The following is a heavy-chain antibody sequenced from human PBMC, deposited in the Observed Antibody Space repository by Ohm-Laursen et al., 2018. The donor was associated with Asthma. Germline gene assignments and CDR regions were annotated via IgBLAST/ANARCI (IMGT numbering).Heavy chain of an antibody. Sequence: SLRLSCSASGFSFGTFAMSWVRQPPGKGLEFVSGISGNGGVITNADSVKGRFTISRDNSKNTVYLQMNSLRAEDTAVYYCAKDRVYGDGLLAYDYWGQGTLVTVSP. CDR1: GFSFGTFA. D-gene: IGHD2-8*01. CDR3: AKDRVYGDGLLAYDY. V-gene: IGHV3-23*01. CDR2: ISGNGGVI. J-gene: IGHJ4*02.